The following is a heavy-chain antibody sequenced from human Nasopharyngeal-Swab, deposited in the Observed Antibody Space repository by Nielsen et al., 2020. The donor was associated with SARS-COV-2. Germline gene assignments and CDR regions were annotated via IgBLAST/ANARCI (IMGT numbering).Heavy chain of an antibody. V-gene: IGHV1-18*01. Sequence: PSVKVSCKASGYTFTSYGISWVRQAPGQGLEWMGWISAYNGNTNYAQKLQGRVTMTTDTSTSTAYMELRSLRSDDTAVYYCARDHHYYDSSGYYTYYYYGMDVWSQGTTVTVSS. J-gene: IGHJ6*02. CDR3: ARDHHYYDSSGYYTYYYYGMDV. D-gene: IGHD3-22*01. CDR2: ISAYNGNT. CDR1: GYTFTSYG.